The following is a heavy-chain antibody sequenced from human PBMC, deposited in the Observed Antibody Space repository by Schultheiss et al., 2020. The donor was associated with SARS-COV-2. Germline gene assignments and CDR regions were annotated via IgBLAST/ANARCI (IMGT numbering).Heavy chain of an antibody. CDR1: GFTFSDYY. V-gene: IGHV3-11*04. Sequence: GGSLRLSCAASGFTFSDYYMSWIRQAPGKGLEWVSAISGSGGSTYYADSVKGRFTISRDNAKNSLYLQMNSLRAEDTAVYYCARGVVVVPDAFDIWGQGTMVTVSS. CDR3: ARGVVVVPDAFDI. D-gene: IGHD2-2*01. J-gene: IGHJ3*02. CDR2: ISGSGGST.